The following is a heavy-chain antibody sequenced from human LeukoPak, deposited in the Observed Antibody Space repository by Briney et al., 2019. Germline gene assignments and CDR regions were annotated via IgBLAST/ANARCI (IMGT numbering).Heavy chain of an antibody. V-gene: IGHV4-39*01. CDR3: ARHLNTAMGHQIDY. J-gene: IGHJ4*02. Sequence: PSETLSFTCTVSGGSISRSNFYWGWIRQPPGKGLEWIGSIHYTGSSYYNPSQQSRVTISVDTSKNQVSLKLSSVTAADTAVYYCARHLNTAMGHQIDYWGQGTLVTVSS. CDR1: GGSISRSNFY. CDR2: IHYTGSS. D-gene: IGHD5-18*01.